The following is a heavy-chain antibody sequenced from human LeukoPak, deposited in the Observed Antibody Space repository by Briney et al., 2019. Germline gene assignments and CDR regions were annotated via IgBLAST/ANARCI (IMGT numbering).Heavy chain of an antibody. Sequence: SETLSLTCAVYGGSFSGYYWSWIRQPPGKGLEWVGYIYHSGSTYYNPSLKSRVTISVDRSKNQFSLKLSSVTAADTAVYYCARERSNYFDYWGQGTLVTVSS. V-gene: IGHV4-34*01. CDR1: GGSFSGYY. D-gene: IGHD5-24*01. CDR3: ARERSNYFDY. CDR2: IYHSGST. J-gene: IGHJ4*02.